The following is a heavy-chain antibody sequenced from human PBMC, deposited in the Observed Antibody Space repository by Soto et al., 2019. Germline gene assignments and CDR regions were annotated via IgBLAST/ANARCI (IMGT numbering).Heavy chain of an antibody. V-gene: IGHV4-4*02. J-gene: IGHJ5*02. D-gene: IGHD2-21*02. CDR1: GGTVASSHW. Sequence: QVQLQESGPRLVKPSGSLSLTCGVSGGTVASSHWWSWVRQSPGGGLEWFGNAYHTGDTNFNPSLQSRVTISVYKSNNQFSLRLNSLTAADTAVYFCAREIVTAGGNNYFDPWGPGTLVTVSS. CDR2: AYHTGDT. CDR3: AREIVTAGGNNYFDP.